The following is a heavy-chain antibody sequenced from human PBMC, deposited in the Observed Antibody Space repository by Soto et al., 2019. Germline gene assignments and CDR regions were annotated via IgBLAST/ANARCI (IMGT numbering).Heavy chain of an antibody. D-gene: IGHD1-26*01. V-gene: IGHV1-3*01. J-gene: IGHJ6*02. CDR3: ARVNQWGGYGMGV. CDR1: GYTFTSYA. Sequence: SVKVSCEASGYTFTSYAMHWGRQAPGQRLEWMGWINAGNGNTKYSQKFQGRVTITRDTSASTAYMELSSLRSEDTAVYYCARVNQWGGYGMGVWGQGTTVTVSS. CDR2: INAGNGNT.